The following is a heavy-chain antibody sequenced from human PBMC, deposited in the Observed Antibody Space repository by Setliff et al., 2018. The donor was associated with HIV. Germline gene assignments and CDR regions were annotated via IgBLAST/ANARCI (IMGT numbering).Heavy chain of an antibody. CDR2: IYHSGST. V-gene: IGHV4-59*11. CDR3: ATTRGPYSYDSSGHRGGAFDI. D-gene: IGHD3-22*01. CDR1: GGSISSHY. J-gene: IGHJ3*02. Sequence: SDTLSLPCTVSGGSISSHYWSWIRQPPGKGLEWIGYIYHSGSTNYNPSLKSRVTISVDTSKNQFSLNLSSVTAADTAVYYCATTRGPYSYDSSGHRGGAFDIWGQGTMVTVSS.